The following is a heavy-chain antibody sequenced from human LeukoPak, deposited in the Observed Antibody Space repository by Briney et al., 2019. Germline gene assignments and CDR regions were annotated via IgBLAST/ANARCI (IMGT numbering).Heavy chain of an antibody. V-gene: IGHV3-21*06. J-gene: IGHJ4*02. CDR2: ISSSSSYI. D-gene: IGHD4-11*01. Sequence: GGSLRLSCAASGFTFSSYSMDWVRQAPGKGLEWVSSISSSSSYIYYADSLKGRFTISRDNAKNSLYLQMNSLRAEDTAVYYCARGTPTTRDFDSWGQGTLVTVSS. CDR1: GFTFSSYS. CDR3: ARGTPTTRDFDS.